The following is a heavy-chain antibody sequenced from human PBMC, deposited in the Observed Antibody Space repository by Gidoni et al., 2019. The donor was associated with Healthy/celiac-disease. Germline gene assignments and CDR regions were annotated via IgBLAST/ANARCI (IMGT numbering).Heavy chain of an antibody. D-gene: IGHD6-19*01. CDR3: AKDLSSGSERIPHFDY. CDR2: SI. V-gene: IGHV3-9*01. Sequence: SIGYADSVKGRFTISRDNAKNSLYLQMNSLRAEDTALYYCAKDLSSGSERIPHFDYWGQGTLVTVSS. J-gene: IGHJ4*02.